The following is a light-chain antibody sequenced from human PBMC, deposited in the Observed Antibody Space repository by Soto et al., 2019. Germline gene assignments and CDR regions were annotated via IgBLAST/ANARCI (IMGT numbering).Light chain of an antibody. J-gene: IGLJ1*01. CDR3: SSYTSSSLYV. V-gene: IGLV2-14*01. CDR1: SSDVGGYNY. CDR2: DVS. Sequence: QSALTQPASVSGSPGQSITISCTGTSSDVGGYNYVSWYQQHPGKAPKVMIYDVSNRPSGVSNRFSGSKSGNTASLTISGLQAEDEADYYCSSYTSSSLYVFGTGTKVTLL.